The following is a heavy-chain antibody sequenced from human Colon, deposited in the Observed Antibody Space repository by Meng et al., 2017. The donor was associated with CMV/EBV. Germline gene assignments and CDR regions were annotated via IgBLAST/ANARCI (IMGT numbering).Heavy chain of an antibody. V-gene: IGHV4-31*03. Sequence: LRLSCTVSGGSTSSVGYFWSWIRQHPGKGLEWIGYIDYSGSTYYNPSLKSRVTISLDTPNNQFSLKLTSVTAGDTAFYYCARGLNGGFDSTGYFFGVDSWGQGTLVTVSS. D-gene: IGHD3-22*01. J-gene: IGHJ4*02. CDR3: ARGLNGGFDSTGYFFGVDS. CDR2: IDYSGST. CDR1: GGSTSSVGYF.